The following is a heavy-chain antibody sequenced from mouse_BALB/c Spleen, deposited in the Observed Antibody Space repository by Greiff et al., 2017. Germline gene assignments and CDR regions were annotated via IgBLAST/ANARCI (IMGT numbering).Heavy chain of an antibody. Sequence: VQLQQSGAELVRPGTSVKMSCKAAGYTFTNYWIGWVKQRPGPGLEWSGDIYPGGGYTYYNEKFKGKATLNADTSSSTAYMQLSSLTSEDSAISYRARREDVRYFEHWGQGTTLTVSS. V-gene: IGHV1-63*02. CDR3: ARREDVRYFEH. CDR2: IYPGGGYT. CDR1: GYTFTNYW. J-gene: IGHJ2*01.